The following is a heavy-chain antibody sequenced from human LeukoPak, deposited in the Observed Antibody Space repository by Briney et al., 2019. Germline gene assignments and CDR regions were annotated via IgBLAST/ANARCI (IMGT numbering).Heavy chain of an antibody. V-gene: IGHV3-21*01. D-gene: IGHD3-9*01. J-gene: IGHJ4*02. Sequence: GGSLRLSCAAFGFTLNTFNMNWVRQAQGKGLEWVSSITSGGDYIYYADSVKGRFTTSRDNAKNSLSLQLNSLRVEDTAVYYCARGHYDVLAASYKWTPDYWGQGTLVTVSS. CDR2: ITSGGDYI. CDR1: GFTLNTFN. CDR3: ARGHYDVLAASYKWTPDY.